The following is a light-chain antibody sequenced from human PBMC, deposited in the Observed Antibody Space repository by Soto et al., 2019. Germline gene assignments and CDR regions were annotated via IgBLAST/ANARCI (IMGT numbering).Light chain of an antibody. CDR2: EVS. Sequence: QSALTQPPSVSGSPGQSVTISCTGTSSDFGSYNRVSWYQRPPGTGPKLMIYEVSNRPSGVPDRFSGSKSGNTASLTISGLQAEDEAEYYCSLYTSDSTYAFGNGTKVTVL. V-gene: IGLV2-18*01. J-gene: IGLJ1*01. CDR1: SSDFGSYNR. CDR3: SLYTSDSTYA.